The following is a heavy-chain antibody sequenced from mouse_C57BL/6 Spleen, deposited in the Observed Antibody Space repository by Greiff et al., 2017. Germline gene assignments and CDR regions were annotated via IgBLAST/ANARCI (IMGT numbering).Heavy chain of an antibody. Sequence: EVKLVESEGGLVQPGSSMKLSCTASGFTFSDYYMAWVRQVPEKGLEWVANINYDGSSTYYLDALKSRFIISRDNAKNLLYLQMSSLKSEDTATYYCARDRTTGGYAMDYRGQGTSVTVSS. CDR2: INYDGSST. CDR3: ARDRTTGGYAMDY. J-gene: IGHJ4*01. D-gene: IGHD1-1*01. CDR1: GFTFSDYY. V-gene: IGHV5-16*01.